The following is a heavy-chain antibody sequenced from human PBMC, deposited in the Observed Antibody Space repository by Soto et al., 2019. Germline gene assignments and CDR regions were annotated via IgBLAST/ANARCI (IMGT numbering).Heavy chain of an antibody. Sequence: SETLSLTCTVSGGSISSGDYYWSWIRQPPGKGLEWIGYIYYSGSTYYSPSLKSRVTISVDTSKNQFSLKLSSVTAADTAVYYCARADYYYYGMDVWGQGTTVTVSS. CDR2: IYYSGST. J-gene: IGHJ6*02. CDR3: ARADYYYYGMDV. CDR1: GGSISSGDYY. V-gene: IGHV4-30-4*01.